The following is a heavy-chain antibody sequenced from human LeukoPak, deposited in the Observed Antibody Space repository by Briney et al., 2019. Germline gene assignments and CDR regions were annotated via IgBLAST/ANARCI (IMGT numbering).Heavy chain of an antibody. V-gene: IGHV3-21*01. CDR2: ISSSSSYI. J-gene: IGHJ4*02. CDR3: ARDVYRGTRFLDI. D-gene: IGHD3-3*01. Sequence: GGSLRLSCAASGFTFSSYSMNWVRQAPGKGLEWVSSISSSSSYIYYADSVKGRFTISRDNAKNSLYLQMNSLRAEDTAVYYCARDVYRGTRFLDIWGQGTLVTVSS. CDR1: GFTFSSYS.